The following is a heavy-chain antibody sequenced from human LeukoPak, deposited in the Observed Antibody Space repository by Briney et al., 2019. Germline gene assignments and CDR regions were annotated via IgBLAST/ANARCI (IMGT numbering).Heavy chain of an antibody. Sequence: SLKLSCKASVSTFSSYAISWVRQSPGQGLEWMGGIIPIFGTANYTQKFQGRVTITSDESTSTAYMELSSLRSEDTAVYYCARVGDYCSSTSCYSDYWGKGTLVPVSS. J-gene: IGHJ4*02. V-gene: IGHV1-69*13. CDR2: IIPIFGTA. D-gene: IGHD2-2*02. CDR1: VSTFSSYA. CDR3: ARVGDYCSSTSCYSDY.